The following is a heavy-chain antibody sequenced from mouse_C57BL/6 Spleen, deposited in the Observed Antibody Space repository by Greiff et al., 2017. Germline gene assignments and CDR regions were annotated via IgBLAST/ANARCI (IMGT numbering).Heavy chain of an antibody. J-gene: IGHJ3*01. CDR3: AREAYYYGSSSWFAY. CDR1: GYAFSSSW. V-gene: IGHV1-82*01. Sequence: QVQLQQSGPELVKPGASVKISCKASGYAFSSSWMNWVKQRPGKGLEWIGRIYPGDGDTNYNGKFKGKATLTADKSSSTADMQLSSLTSEDSAVYFCAREAYYYGSSSWFAYWGQGTLVTVSA. CDR2: IYPGDGDT. D-gene: IGHD1-1*01.